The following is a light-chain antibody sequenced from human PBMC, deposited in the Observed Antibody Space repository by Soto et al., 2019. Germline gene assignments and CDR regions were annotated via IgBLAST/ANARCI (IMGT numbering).Light chain of an antibody. CDR2: GAS. CDR1: QTVSSSY. CDR3: QQYGSSPRT. Sequence: EIVLTQSPGTLSLSPGERATLSCRASQTVSSSYLAWYQQKLGQAPRLLIYGASNRATGIPDRFSGSGSGTDFTLTISRLEPEDFAVYYCQQYGSSPRTFGQRTQGQSK. V-gene: IGKV3-20*01. J-gene: IGKJ1*01.